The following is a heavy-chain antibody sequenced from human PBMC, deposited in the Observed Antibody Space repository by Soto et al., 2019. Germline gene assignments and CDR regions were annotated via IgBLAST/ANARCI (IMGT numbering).Heavy chain of an antibody. V-gene: IGHV3-30-3*01. J-gene: IGHJ4*02. D-gene: IGHD6-13*01. Sequence: WVAVISYDGSNKYYADSVKGRFTISRDNSKNTLYLQMNSLRAEDTAVYYCARDPVKGVISYSSSWYLNYWGQGTLVTVSS. CDR3: ARDPVKGVISYSSSWYLNY. CDR2: ISYDGSNK.